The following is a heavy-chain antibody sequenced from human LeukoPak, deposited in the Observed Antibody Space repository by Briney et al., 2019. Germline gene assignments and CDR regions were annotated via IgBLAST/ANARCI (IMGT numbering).Heavy chain of an antibody. Sequence: PGRPLRLSCAASGFTFSSYGMHWVRQAPGKGLEWVSVIYSGGITYYADSVKGRFTISRHDSKNTVYLQMNSLRAEDTALYYCARVAPGYTYAYGAPYYFDNWGQGTLVTVSS. CDR3: ARVAPGYTYAYGAPYYFDN. J-gene: IGHJ4*02. CDR1: GFTFSSYG. V-gene: IGHV3-53*04. CDR2: IYSGGIT. D-gene: IGHD5-18*01.